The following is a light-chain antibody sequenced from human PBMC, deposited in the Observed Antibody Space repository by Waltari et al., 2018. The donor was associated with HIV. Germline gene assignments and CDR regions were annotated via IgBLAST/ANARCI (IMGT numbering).Light chain of an antibody. CDR1: NIESKS. J-gene: IGLJ2*01. CDR3: QVWDSTSDHVL. CDR2: YDT. V-gene: IGLV3-21*04. Sequence: SSLLTQTPSVSVAPGTTARITCGGKNIESKSLHWYQQKPGQAPLLVIYYDTDRPPGIPERFSGSTSGNTATLTISRVGDGDEADYYCQVWDSTSDHVLFGGGTRLTVL.